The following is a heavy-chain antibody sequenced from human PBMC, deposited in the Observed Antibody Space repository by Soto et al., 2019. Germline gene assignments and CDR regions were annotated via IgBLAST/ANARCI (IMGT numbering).Heavy chain of an antibody. Sequence: EVQLVESGGGLVKPGGSLRLSCAASGFTFSSYSMNWVRQAPGKGLEWVSSISSSSSYIYYADSVKGRFTISRDNAKNSLYLQMHSLRAEDKAVYYCAREGRPPLGINYYYGMDVWGQGTTVTVSS. CDR1: GFTFSSYS. CDR2: ISSSSSYI. V-gene: IGHV3-21*01. J-gene: IGHJ6*02. CDR3: AREGRPPLGINYYYGMDV. D-gene: IGHD7-27*01.